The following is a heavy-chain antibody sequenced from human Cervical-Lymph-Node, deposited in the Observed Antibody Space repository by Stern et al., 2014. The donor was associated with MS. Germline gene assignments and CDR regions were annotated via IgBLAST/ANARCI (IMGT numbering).Heavy chain of an antibody. V-gene: IGHV1-18*01. D-gene: IGHD2-2*02. CDR2: ISGYNGNT. CDR1: GYTFTSFG. Sequence: QVQLVESGPEVKKPGASVKVSCKAFGYTFTSFGISWVRRAPGQGLEWMGWISGYNGNTNYPQKFQGRVTLTTDTSTSTAHMDLTSLRSDDTAMYYCARGPYCSSTSCYTNGYYFYGMDVWGQGTTVTVSS. J-gene: IGHJ6*02. CDR3: ARGPYCSSTSCYTNGYYFYGMDV.